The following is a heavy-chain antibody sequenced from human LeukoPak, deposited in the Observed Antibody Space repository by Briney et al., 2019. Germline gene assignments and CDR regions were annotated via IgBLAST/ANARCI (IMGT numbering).Heavy chain of an antibody. D-gene: IGHD6-19*01. CDR1: GYSISSGYY. V-gene: IGHV4-38-2*02. J-gene: IGHJ4*02. CDR3: ASSSSGWYPIDY. CDR2: IYYSGST. Sequence: SETLSLTCTVSGYSISSGYYWGWSRQPPGKGLEWIGSIYYSGSTYYNPSLKSRVTISVDTSKNQFSLKLSSVTAADTAVYYCASSSSGWYPIDYWGQGTMVTVSS.